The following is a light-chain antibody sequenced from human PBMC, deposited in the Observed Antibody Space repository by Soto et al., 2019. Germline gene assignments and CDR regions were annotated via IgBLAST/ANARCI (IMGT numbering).Light chain of an antibody. V-gene: IGLV4-69*01. CDR3: QTWGSGILV. J-gene: IGLJ3*02. Sequence: QAVVTQSPSASASLGASVKVTCTLSSGHTDYAIAWHQQQPEKGPRYLMKLNSDGSHIKGDGIPGRFSGSSSGAERYLTISSLQSEDEADYYCQTWGSGILVFGGGTKVTVL. CDR1: SGHTDYA. CDR2: LNSDGSH.